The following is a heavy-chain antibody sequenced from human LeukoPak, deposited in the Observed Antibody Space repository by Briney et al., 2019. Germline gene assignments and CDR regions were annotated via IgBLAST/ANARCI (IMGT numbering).Heavy chain of an antibody. Sequence: PRASVKVSCTASGYTFTSYDINWVRQATGQGLEWMGWMNPNSGNTGYAQKFQGRVTMTRNTSISTAYMELSSLRSEDTAVYYCAREYYDFWSGPNPGWFDPWGQGTLVTVSS. V-gene: IGHV1-8*01. J-gene: IGHJ5*02. D-gene: IGHD3-3*01. CDR2: MNPNSGNT. CDR1: GYTFTSYD. CDR3: AREYYDFWSGPNPGWFDP.